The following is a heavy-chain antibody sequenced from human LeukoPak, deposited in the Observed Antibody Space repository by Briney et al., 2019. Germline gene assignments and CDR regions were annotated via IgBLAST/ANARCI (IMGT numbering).Heavy chain of an antibody. CDR3: ARYFGDYFDY. Sequence: ASVKVSCTASGYTFTNYAMHWVRQAPGQRLEWMGWINAGNGHTKYSQNFQDRVTITTDTSATTAYMELSSLRSEDTAVYYCARYFGDYFDYWGQGTLVTVSS. CDR1: GYTFTNYA. J-gene: IGHJ4*02. D-gene: IGHD4-17*01. CDR2: INAGNGHT. V-gene: IGHV1-3*01.